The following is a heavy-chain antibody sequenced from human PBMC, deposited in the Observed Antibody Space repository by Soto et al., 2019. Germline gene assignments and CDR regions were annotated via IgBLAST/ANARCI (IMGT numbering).Heavy chain of an antibody. V-gene: IGHV3-15*07. CDR1: GFTFSNAW. D-gene: IGHD2-15*01. CDR3: TTEDCSGGSCYAN. J-gene: IGHJ4*02. CDR2: IKSKTDGGTT. Sequence: VGSLRLSCAASGFTFSNAWMNWVRQAPGKGLEWVGRIKSKTDGGTTDYAAPVKGRFTISRDDSKNTLYLQMNSLKTEDTAVYYCTTEDCSGGSCYANWGQGTLVTVSS.